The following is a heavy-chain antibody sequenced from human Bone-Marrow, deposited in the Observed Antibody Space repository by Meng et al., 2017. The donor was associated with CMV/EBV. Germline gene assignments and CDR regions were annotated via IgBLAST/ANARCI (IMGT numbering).Heavy chain of an antibody. CDR1: GFTVSSNY. CDR3: ATIAAAGKGSDY. CDR2: IYSGGST. V-gene: IGHV3-53*01. D-gene: IGHD6-13*01. J-gene: IGHJ4*02. Sequence: GESLKISCATSGFTVSSNYMNWVRQAPGKGLEWVSVIYSGGSTYYADSVKGRFTISRDNSKNTLYLQMNSLRAEDTAVYYCATIAAAGKGSDYWGQGTLVNVSS.